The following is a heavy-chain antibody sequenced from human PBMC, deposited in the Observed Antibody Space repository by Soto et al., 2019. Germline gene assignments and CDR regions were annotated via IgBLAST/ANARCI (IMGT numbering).Heavy chain of an antibody. Sequence: GGSLRLSCAASGFSFSTYAMSWGRQAPGKGLEWVSGMSGSGGTTYYADSVKGRFTISRDNSTNTLYLQVNSLRAEDTAVYYCAKDQAAAGTISRYFQHWGQGTLVTVSS. CDR2: MSGSGGTT. CDR1: GFSFSTYA. V-gene: IGHV3-23*01. J-gene: IGHJ1*01. CDR3: AKDQAAAGTISRYFQH. D-gene: IGHD6-13*01.